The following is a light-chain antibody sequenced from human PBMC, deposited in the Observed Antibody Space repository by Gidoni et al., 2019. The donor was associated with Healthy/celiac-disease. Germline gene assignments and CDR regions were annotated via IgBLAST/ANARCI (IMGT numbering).Light chain of an antibody. J-gene: IGKJ3*01. Sequence: DIVMTQSPLSLPVTPGEPASISCRSSQSLLHSNGYNYLDWYLQKPGQSPQLLIYLGSNRASGVPDRFSGSGSGTDFTLKISRVEADDVGVYYCMQALQTPFTFGPXTKVDIK. CDR1: QSLLHSNGYNY. CDR3: MQALQTPFT. V-gene: IGKV2-28*01. CDR2: LGS.